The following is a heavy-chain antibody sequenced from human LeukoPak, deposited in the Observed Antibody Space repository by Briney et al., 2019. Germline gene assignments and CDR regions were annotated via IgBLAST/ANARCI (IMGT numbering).Heavy chain of an antibody. V-gene: IGHV3-7*01. D-gene: IGHD5-18*01. CDR1: GFTFSNYW. Sequence: PGGSLRLSCAASGFTFSNYWMDWVRQAPGKGLEWVANIRQDGSEIYYVDSVKGRFTISRDNAKNSLYLQMNSLRAEDTAVYYCARGRGYSYGFAYWGQGTLVTVSS. J-gene: IGHJ4*02. CDR2: IRQDGSEI. CDR3: ARGRGYSYGFAY.